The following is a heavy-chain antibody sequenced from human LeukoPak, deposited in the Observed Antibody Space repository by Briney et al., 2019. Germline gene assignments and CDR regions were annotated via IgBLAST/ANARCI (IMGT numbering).Heavy chain of an antibody. CDR2: INPNSGGT. D-gene: IGHD4-17*01. V-gene: IGHV1-2*02. CDR1: GYTFTSYG. J-gene: IGHJ3*02. Sequence: ASVKVSCKASGYTFTSYGISWVRQAPGQGLEWMGWINPNSGGTNYAQKFQGRVTMTRDTSISTAYMELSRLRSDDTAVYYCARVKWGGDYAFDIWGQGTMVTVSS. CDR3: ARVKWGGDYAFDI.